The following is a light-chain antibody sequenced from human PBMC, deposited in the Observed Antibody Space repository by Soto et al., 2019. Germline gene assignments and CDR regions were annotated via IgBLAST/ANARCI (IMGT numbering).Light chain of an antibody. CDR3: QQYNDYSTWK. CDR1: QTITRR. Sequence: DIQVTQSPSTLSASVGDRVIITCRASQTITRRLAWYQHRPGKAPKILIWDDSRLQRGVPSRFSGAGSWNEFTLTISSLQPDDFANYYCQQYNDYSTWKFGKGTKVDI. CDR2: DDS. V-gene: IGKV1-5*01. J-gene: IGKJ1*01.